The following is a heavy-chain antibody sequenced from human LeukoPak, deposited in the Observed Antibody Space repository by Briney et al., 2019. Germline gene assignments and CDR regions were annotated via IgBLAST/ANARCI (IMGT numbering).Heavy chain of an antibody. V-gene: IGHV4-34*01. D-gene: IGHD3-10*01. Sequence: PSETLSLTCAVYGGSFSGYYWSWIRQPPGKGLEWIGEINHSGSTNYNPSLKSRVTISVDTSKNQFSLKLSSVTAADTAVYYCARRLVRGAEKWYFDLWGRGTLVTVSS. J-gene: IGHJ2*01. CDR1: GGSFSGYY. CDR2: INHSGST. CDR3: ARRLVRGAEKWYFDL.